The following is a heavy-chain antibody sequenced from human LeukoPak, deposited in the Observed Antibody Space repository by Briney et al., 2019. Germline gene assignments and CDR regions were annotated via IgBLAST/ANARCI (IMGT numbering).Heavy chain of an antibody. CDR2: INHSGST. Sequence: SETLSLTCAVYGGSFSGYYWSWIRQPPGKGLEWIGEINHSGSTNYNPSLKSRVTISVDTSKNQFSLKLSSVTATDTAVYYCATTSALVFDYWGQGTLVTVSS. CDR1: GGSFSGYY. V-gene: IGHV4-34*01. J-gene: IGHJ4*02. CDR3: ATTSALVFDY.